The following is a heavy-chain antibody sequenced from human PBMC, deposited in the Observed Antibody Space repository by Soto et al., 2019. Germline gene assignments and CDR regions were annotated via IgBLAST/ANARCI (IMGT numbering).Heavy chain of an antibody. V-gene: IGHV1-2*02. CDR3: ARKDSSGYYYANWFDP. CDR2: INPNSGGT. D-gene: IGHD3-22*01. CDR1: GHTFTGYY. Sequence: ASVKVSCKASGHTFTGYYMHWVRQAPGQGLEWMGWINPNSGGTNYAQKFQGRVTMTRDTSISTAYMELSRLRSDDTAVYYCARKDSSGYYYANWFDPWGQGTLVTVSS. J-gene: IGHJ5*02.